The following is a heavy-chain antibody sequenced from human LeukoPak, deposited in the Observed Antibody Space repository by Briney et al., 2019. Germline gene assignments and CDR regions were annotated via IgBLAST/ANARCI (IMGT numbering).Heavy chain of an antibody. CDR3: AELGITMIGGV. CDR1: RFTFSSYE. J-gene: IGHJ6*04. D-gene: IGHD3-10*02. CDR2: ISSSGSTI. Sequence: GGSLRLSCAASRFTFSSYEMNWVRQAPGKGLEWVSCISSSGSTIYYADSVKGRFTISRDNAKNSLYLQMNSLRAEDTAVYYCAELGITMIGGVWGKGTTVTISS. V-gene: IGHV3-48*03.